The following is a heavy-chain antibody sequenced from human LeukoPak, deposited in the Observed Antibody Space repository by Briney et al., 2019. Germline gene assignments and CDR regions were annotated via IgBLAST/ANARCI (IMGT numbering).Heavy chain of an antibody. CDR1: GFTFSNYW. D-gene: IGHD3-10*01. V-gene: IGHV3-7*01. Sequence: GGSLRLSCAASGFTFSNYWMNWVRQAPGNGPEWVANIKEDESEKNYVDSVKGRFTISRDGAKNSLYLQMNSLRAEDTAVYYCARVTSGSSYRPFDYWGQGTLVTVSS. J-gene: IGHJ4*02. CDR3: ARVTSGSSYRPFDY. CDR2: IKEDESEK.